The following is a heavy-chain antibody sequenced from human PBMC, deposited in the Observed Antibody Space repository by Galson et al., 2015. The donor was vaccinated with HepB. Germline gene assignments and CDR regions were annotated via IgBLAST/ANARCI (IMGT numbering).Heavy chain of an antibody. CDR2: IIPIFGTA. J-gene: IGHJ1*01. CDR3: AADLRVYTWNYEYFQQ. V-gene: IGHV1-69*13. Sequence: SVKVSCKASGGTFSSYAISWVRQAPGQGLEWMGGIIPIFGTANYAQKFQGRVTITADESTSTAYMELSSLRSEDTAVYYCAADLRVYTWNYEYFQQWGQGTLVTVSS. D-gene: IGHD1-7*01. CDR1: GGTFSSYA.